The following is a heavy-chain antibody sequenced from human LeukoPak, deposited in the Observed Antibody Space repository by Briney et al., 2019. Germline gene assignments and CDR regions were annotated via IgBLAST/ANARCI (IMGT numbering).Heavy chain of an antibody. Sequence: SETLSLICTVSGGSISSSSYYWGWIRQPPGKGLEWIGSIYYSGSTYYNPSLKSRVTISVDTSKNQFSLKLSSVTAADTAVYYCARRALAVAGTPNYYYYMDVWGKGTTVTVSS. J-gene: IGHJ6*03. CDR3: ARRALAVAGTPNYYYYMDV. CDR2: IYYSGST. CDR1: GGSISSSSYY. D-gene: IGHD6-19*01. V-gene: IGHV4-39*01.